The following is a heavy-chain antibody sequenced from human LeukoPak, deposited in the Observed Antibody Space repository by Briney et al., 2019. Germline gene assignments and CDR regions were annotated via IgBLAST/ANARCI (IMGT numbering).Heavy chain of an antibody. D-gene: IGHD3-22*01. CDR1: GGSISSSHYY. Sequence: SETLSLTCTVSGGSISSSHYYWGWIRQPPGKGLEWIGSIYYSGSTYYNPSLKSRVTISVDTSKNQFSLKLSSVTAADTAVYYCARDRRYDSGGYYYANYMDVWGKGTTVTVSS. J-gene: IGHJ6*03. V-gene: IGHV4-39*07. CDR3: ARDRRYDSGGYYYANYMDV. CDR2: IYYSGST.